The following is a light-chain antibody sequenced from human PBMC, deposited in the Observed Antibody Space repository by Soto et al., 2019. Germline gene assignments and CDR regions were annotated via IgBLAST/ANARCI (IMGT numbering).Light chain of an antibody. CDR2: EVT. CDR1: SSDVGGYDY. J-gene: IGLJ3*02. V-gene: IGLV2-8*01. CDR3: SSFVAGNNYWV. Sequence: QSVLTQSPSASGSPGQSVTISCTGTSSDVGGYDYVSWFQQHPGKAPKLIIYEVTKRPSGVPDRFSASKSGNTASLTVSGLQAEDEADYYCSSFVAGNNYWVFGGGTKLTVL.